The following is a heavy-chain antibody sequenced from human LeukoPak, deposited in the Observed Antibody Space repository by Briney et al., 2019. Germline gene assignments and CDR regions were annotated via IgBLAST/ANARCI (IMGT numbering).Heavy chain of an antibody. CDR2: IYYSGST. CDR3: ARLPYSSSWYYFDY. D-gene: IGHD6-13*01. V-gene: IGHV4-59*08. CDR1: GGSLSSYY. Sequence: SETLSLTCTVSGGSLSSYYWSWIRQPPGKGLEWIGYIYYSGSTNYNPSLKSRVTISVDTSKNQFSLKLSSVTAADTAVYYCARLPYSSSWYYFDYWGQGTLVTVSS. J-gene: IGHJ4*02.